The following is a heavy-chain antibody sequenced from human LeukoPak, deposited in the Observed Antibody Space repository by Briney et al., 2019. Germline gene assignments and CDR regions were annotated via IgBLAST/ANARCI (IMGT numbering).Heavy chain of an antibody. V-gene: IGHV1-69*13. CDR2: IIPPYGVP. CDR3: ARALRVTTVRGSEVIHYYYYMDV. Sequence: ASVKVSCKASGGAFSNYAISWVRQAPGQGLEWMGGIIPPYGVPNYAQKFQGRVTITADVSTTTAHMELSSLRSDDTAVYYCARALRVTTVRGSEVIHYYYYMDVWGKGTTVTVSS. J-gene: IGHJ6*03. CDR1: GGAFSNYA. D-gene: IGHD4-11*01.